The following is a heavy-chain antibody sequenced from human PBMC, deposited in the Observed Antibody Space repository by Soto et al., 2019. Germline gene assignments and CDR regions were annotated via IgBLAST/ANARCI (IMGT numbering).Heavy chain of an antibody. D-gene: IGHD2-2*01. J-gene: IGHJ6*02. Sequence: GGSLRLSCVASAFTFNNFPMHWVRQAPGKGLQWLASVTTTSTYKYYADSVKGRFSISRDNAKNSLYLELTNLRSEDTAVYYCAREKCSSTSCNHGMDVWGLGTTVTVSS. CDR1: AFTFNNFP. CDR2: VTTTSTYK. CDR3: AREKCSSTSCNHGMDV. V-gene: IGHV3-21*01.